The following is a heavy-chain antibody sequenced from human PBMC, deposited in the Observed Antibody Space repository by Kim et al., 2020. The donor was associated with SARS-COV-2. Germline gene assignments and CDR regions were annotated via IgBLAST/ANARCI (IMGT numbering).Heavy chain of an antibody. V-gene: IGHV3-21*01. Sequence: GGSLRLSCAASGFTFNTYTMDWVRQAPGKGLEWVSSITVSSTHIYYADSVKGRFTISRDNARNSVYLQMNSLIVDDTAVYYCARGWFGQVGDYWGQGTRVTVSS. CDR2: ITVSSTHI. CDR3: ARGWFGQVGDY. J-gene: IGHJ4*02. CDR1: GFTFNTYT. D-gene: IGHD3-10*01.